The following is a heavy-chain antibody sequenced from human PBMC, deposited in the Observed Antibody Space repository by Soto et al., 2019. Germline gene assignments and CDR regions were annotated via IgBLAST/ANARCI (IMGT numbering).Heavy chain of an antibody. CDR2: ISPTGTQA. D-gene: IGHD1-26*01. J-gene: IGHJ4*02. V-gene: IGHV3-11*06. CDR3: GRDHSVGAPVDH. CDR1: GFAFSDYY. Sequence: QVQLVESGGGLVKPRGSLRLSCVASGFAFSDYYMTWIRQAPGKGLEWISYISPTGTQAVYADSLRGRFTISRDNAKNSLYLQINNLRAEDTAVYYCGRDHSVGAPVDHWVQGTLVTVSS.